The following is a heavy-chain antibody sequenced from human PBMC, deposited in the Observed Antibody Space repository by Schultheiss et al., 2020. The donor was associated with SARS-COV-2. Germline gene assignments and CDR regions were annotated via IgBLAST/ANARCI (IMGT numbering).Heavy chain of an antibody. D-gene: IGHD4-17*01. J-gene: IGHJ3*02. CDR1: GYTFTSYY. CDR2: INPSGGST. CDR3: VNDYGASPTHKYAFDI. Sequence: ASVKVSCKASGYTFTSYYMHWVRQAPGQGLEWMGIINPSGGSTSYAQKFQGRVTMTRDTSTSTVYMELSSLRSEDTAVYYCVNDYGASPTHKYAFDIWGQGTMVTVSS. V-gene: IGHV1-46*01.